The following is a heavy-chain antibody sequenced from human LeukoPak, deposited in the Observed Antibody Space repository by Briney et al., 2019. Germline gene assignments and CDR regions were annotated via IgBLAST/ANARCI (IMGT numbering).Heavy chain of an antibody. J-gene: IGHJ4*02. CDR1: GFTFDDYG. D-gene: IGHD3-3*01. Sequence: RPGGSLRLSCAASGFTFDDYGMSWVRQAPGKGLEWGSGINWNGGSTGYADSVKGRFTISRDNAKNSLYLQMNSLRAEDTALYYCARGGTSDFWSGYPDYWGQGTLVTVSS. CDR3: ARGGTSDFWSGYPDY. CDR2: INWNGGST. V-gene: IGHV3-20*04.